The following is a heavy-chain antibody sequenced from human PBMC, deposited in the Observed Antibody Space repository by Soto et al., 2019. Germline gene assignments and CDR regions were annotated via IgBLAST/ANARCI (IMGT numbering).Heavy chain of an antibody. CDR2: IKGDGSVK. CDR1: GFTFGSYW. D-gene: IGHD4-17*01. Sequence: EVQLVESGGGLVQPGGSLRLSCAASGFTFGSYWMSWVRQAPGQGLEWVASIKGDGSVKYYVDSVRGRFTISRDNTKNSLYLQMSSLRADDTALYYWARLYADFPNFYYWGQGTLVTVSS. V-gene: IGHV3-7*01. J-gene: IGHJ4*02. CDR3: ARLYADFPNFYY.